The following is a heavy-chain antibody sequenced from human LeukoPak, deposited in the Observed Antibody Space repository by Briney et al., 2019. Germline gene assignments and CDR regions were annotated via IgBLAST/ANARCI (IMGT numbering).Heavy chain of an antibody. J-gene: IGHJ4*02. CDR2: INPNSGGT. V-gene: IGHV1-2*02. D-gene: IGHD2-2*01. CDR3: ARDISPRVGGAPDY. Sequence: GASVKVSCKASGYTFTGYYMHWVRQAPGQGLEWMGWINPNSGGTNYAQKFQGRVTMTRDTSISTAYMELSRLRSDDTAVYYCARDISPRVGGAPDYWGQGTLVTVSS. CDR1: GYTFTGYY.